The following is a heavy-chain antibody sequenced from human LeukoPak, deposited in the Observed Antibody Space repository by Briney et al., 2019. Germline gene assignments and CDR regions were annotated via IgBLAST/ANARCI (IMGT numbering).Heavy chain of an antibody. CDR3: AKGSGYSSSWYHWYFDY. D-gene: IGHD6-13*01. J-gene: IGHJ4*02. CDR1: GFTFDDYA. V-gene: IGHV3-9*01. CDR2: ISWNSGSI. Sequence: GGSLRLSCAASGFTFDDYAMHWVRQAPGKGLEWVSGISWNSGSIGYADSVKGRFTISRDNAKNSLYLQMNSLRAEDTALYYCAKGSGYSSSWYHWYFDYWGQGTLVTVSS.